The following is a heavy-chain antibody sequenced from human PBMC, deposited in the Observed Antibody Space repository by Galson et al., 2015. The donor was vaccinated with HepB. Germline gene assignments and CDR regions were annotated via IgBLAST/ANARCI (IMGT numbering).Heavy chain of an antibody. CDR1: GFTVSSNY. CDR2: IYSGGST. J-gene: IGHJ2*01. CDR3: ARDGYSSSLYVRYIDL. Sequence: SLRLSCAASGFTVSSNYMSWVRQAPGKGLEWVSVIYSGGSTYYADSVKGRSTISRDNSKNTLYLQMNSLRAEDTAVYYCARDGYSSSLYVRYIDLRGRGTLVTVS. V-gene: IGHV3-66*01. D-gene: IGHD6-13*01.